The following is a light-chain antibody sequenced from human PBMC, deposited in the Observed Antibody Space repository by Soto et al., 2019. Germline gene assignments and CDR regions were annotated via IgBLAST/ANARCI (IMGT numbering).Light chain of an antibody. CDR2: EAS. V-gene: IGKV1-17*03. J-gene: IGKJ1*01. CDR1: QGIGNY. Sequence: DIQMTQSPSAMSASVGDRVTITCRASQGIGNYLAWYQQKPGKVPKRLIYEASNLESGVPSRFSGSGSGTEFTLTISSLQPEDFATYYCLQHNTYPRTFGQGTKVEVK. CDR3: LQHNTYPRT.